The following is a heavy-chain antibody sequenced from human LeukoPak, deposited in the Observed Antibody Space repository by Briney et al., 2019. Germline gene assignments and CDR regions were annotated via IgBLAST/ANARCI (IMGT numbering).Heavy chain of an antibody. V-gene: IGHV4-30-4*01. Sequence: SETLSLTCIVSGGSISSGENFWTWMCQPPGKGLEWIGYIYYSGSTYYNPSLKSRVTISVDTSKNQFSLKLSSVTAADTAVYYCAREGRDSSVFDYWGQGTLVTVSS. J-gene: IGHJ4*02. CDR3: AREGRDSSVFDY. CDR1: GGSISSGENF. D-gene: IGHD3-22*01. CDR2: IYYSGST.